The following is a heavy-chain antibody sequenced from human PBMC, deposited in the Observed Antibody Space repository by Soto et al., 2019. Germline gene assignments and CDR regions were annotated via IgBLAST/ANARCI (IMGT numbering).Heavy chain of an antibody. J-gene: IGHJ3*02. CDR2: IKSKTDGGTT. V-gene: IGHV3-15*01. CDR3: TKESGSYYEGTPVFDI. Sequence: EVQLVESGGGLVKPGGSLRLSCAAYGFTFSNAWMSWIRQAPGKGLEWVGRIKSKTDGGTTDYAAPVKGRFTISRDDSKNTLYRKMNGLKTEDTAVYYCTKESGSYYEGTPVFDIGGKGTMVTVSS. CDR1: GFTFSNAW. D-gene: IGHD1-26*01.